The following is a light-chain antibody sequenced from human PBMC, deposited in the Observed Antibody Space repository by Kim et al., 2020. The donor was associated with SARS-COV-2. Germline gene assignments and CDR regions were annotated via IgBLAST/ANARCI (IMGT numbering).Light chain of an antibody. CDR2: QDN. Sequence: SVSSGQTVNITCSGDKLENKFAHWSQQKPGQSPVLVIYQDNKRPSGIPERFSGSNSGDTATLTISGTQTMDEADYYCQAWDRNSVIFGGGTQLTVL. CDR3: QAWDRNSVI. J-gene: IGLJ2*01. V-gene: IGLV3-1*01. CDR1: KLENKF.